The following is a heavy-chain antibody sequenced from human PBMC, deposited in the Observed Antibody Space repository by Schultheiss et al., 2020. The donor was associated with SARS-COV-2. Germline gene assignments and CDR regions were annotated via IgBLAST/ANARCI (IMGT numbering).Heavy chain of an antibody. J-gene: IGHJ4*02. CDR1: GFTFSSYG. D-gene: IGHD1-1*01. V-gene: IGHV3-33*01. CDR2: IWYDGSNK. Sequence: GGSLRLSCAASGFTFSSYGMHWVRQAPGKGLEWVAVIWYDGSNKYYADSVKGRFTISRDNSKNTLYLQMNSLRAEDTAVYYCARVILDPQNGYYFDYWGQGTLVTVSS. CDR3: ARVILDPQNGYYFDY.